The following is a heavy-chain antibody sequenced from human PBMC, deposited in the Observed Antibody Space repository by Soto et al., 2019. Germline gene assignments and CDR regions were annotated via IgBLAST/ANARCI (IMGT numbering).Heavy chain of an antibody. CDR1: GFTVSSNY. CDR3: ARGPYSSSSRPFDY. Sequence: EVQLVESGGGLIQPGGSLRLSCAASGFTVSSNYMSWVRQAPGKGLERVSVIYSGGSTYYADSVKGRFTISRDNSKNTLYLPMNSLRAEDTAVYYCARGPYSSSSRPFDYWGQGTLVTVSS. J-gene: IGHJ4*02. V-gene: IGHV3-53*01. D-gene: IGHD6-6*01. CDR2: IYSGGST.